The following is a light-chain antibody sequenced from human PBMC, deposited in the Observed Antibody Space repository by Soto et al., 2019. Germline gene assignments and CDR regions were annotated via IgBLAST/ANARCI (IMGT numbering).Light chain of an antibody. Sequence: EIVLTQSPATLSSFLGDRVTLSCRASQYINTRLAWYQHRPGQAPRLLIYQTSIRAAGIPARFSASGSGTDFTLTSSDVQPEDFALYYCHQRQSWPRTFGQGTKVDIK. V-gene: IGKV3-11*01. CDR1: QYINTR. CDR2: QTS. J-gene: IGKJ1*01. CDR3: HQRQSWPRT.